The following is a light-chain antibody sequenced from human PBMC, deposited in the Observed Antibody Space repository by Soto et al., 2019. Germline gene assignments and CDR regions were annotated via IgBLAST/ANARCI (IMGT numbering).Light chain of an antibody. CDR3: EQYGSSPPRT. Sequence: EIVLTQSPGTLSLSPGERATLSCRASQSVSSSYLAWYQQKPGQAPRLLIYGASSRATGIPDRFSGSGSGTAFTITISTLEPEDFGVYYCEQYGSSPPRTFGQGTKVEIK. J-gene: IGKJ1*01. CDR1: QSVSSSY. CDR2: GAS. V-gene: IGKV3-20*01.